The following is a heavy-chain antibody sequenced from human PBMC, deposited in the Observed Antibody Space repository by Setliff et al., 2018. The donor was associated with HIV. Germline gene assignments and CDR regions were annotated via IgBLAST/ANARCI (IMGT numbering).Heavy chain of an antibody. CDR1: GESLRGHY. D-gene: IGHD6-19*01. Sequence: ASETLSLTCAVYGESLRGHYWTWIRQPPGKGLEWIGEINHSGSTNYNPSLKSRVNISLDTSKNQFSLKLGSVTAADTGVFYCASRAVAAFDYWGRGTLVTVSS. CDR3: ASRAVAAFDY. CDR2: INHSGST. V-gene: IGHV4-34*01. J-gene: IGHJ4*02.